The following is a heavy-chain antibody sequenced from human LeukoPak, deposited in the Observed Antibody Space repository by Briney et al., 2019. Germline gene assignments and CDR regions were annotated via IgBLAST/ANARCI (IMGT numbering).Heavy chain of an antibody. V-gene: IGHV1-46*01. CDR1: GYTFTSYY. Sequence: GASVKVSCKAPGYTFTSYYMHWVRQAPGQGLEWMGIINPSGGSTSYAQKFQGRVTMTRDTSTSTVYMELSSLRSEDTAVYYCAREDEYPLLSRLIHGPPSHWFDPWGQGTLVTVSS. J-gene: IGHJ5*02. CDR3: AREDEYPLLSRLIHGPPSHWFDP. D-gene: IGHD2-2*01. CDR2: INPSGGST.